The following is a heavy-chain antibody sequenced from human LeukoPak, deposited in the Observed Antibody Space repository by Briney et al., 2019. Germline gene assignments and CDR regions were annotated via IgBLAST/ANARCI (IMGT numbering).Heavy chain of an antibody. CDR3: ARDRSSSWYPNYYSGMDV. Sequence: EASVKLSCKASGYTFTSYGISWVRQAPGQGLEWMGWISAYNGNTNYAQKLQGRVTMTTDTSTSTAYMELRSLRSDDTAVYYCARDRSSSWYPNYYSGMDVWGQGTTVTVSS. CDR2: ISAYNGNT. J-gene: IGHJ6*02. V-gene: IGHV1-18*01. CDR1: GYTFTSYG. D-gene: IGHD6-13*01.